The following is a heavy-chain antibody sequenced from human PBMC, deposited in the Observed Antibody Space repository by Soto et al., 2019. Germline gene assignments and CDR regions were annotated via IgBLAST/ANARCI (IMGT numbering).Heavy chain of an antibody. CDR2: ISSDGHHQ. CDR3: SRGTYYPKSSGLHGDY. CDR1: GCSFNDYA. Sequence: VGSLRLSCATSGCSFNDYAMYWVRQSPGQGLEWVAIISSDGHHQFYLDNLRGRFTVSRDNSKNTLYLQMNSLRPEDTAVYYCSRGTYYPKSSGLHGDYLGPGTVVTVSS. V-gene: IGHV3-30*03. D-gene: IGHD3-22*01. J-gene: IGHJ4*02.